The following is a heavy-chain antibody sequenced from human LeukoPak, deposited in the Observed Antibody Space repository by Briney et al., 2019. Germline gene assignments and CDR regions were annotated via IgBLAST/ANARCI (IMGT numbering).Heavy chain of an antibody. D-gene: IGHD3-3*01. V-gene: IGHV3-7*03. Sequence: GGSLRLSCAASGFTFSSYRMSWVRQAPGKGLEWVANIKQDGSEKYYVDSVKGRFTISRDNAKNSLYLQMNSLRAEDTAVYYCARERYFFDYWGQGTLVTVSS. CDR2: IKQDGSEK. CDR3: ARERYFFDY. CDR1: GFTFSSYR. J-gene: IGHJ4*02.